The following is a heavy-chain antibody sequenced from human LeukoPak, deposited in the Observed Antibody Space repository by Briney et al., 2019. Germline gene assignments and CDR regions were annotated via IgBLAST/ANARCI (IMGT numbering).Heavy chain of an antibody. V-gene: IGHV3-30*18. D-gene: IGHD1-7*01. CDR3: VKDREGTTFDN. CDR1: GFTLSNYD. J-gene: IGHJ4*02. Sequence: GGSLRLSCAASGFTLSNYDMHWVRQAPGKGLEWVAVISYDGSNKYYADSVKGRFTISRDNSKNTVYLQRNSLRAEDTAVYYCVKDREGTTFDNWGQGTLVTVSS. CDR2: ISYDGSNK.